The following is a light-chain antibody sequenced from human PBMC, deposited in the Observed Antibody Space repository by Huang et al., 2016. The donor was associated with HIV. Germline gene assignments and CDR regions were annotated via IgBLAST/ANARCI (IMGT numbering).Light chain of an antibody. Sequence: EIVMTQSPATLSVSPGERATLSCRASQTVNSNLAWYQHKPGQAPRLLIYGAANRATGVPARFSGSGAVTKFTLTSSSRQSEDFAVYYCQQYNNWLAFGQGTKVEIK. CDR1: QTVNSN. CDR3: QQYNNWLA. J-gene: IGKJ1*01. CDR2: GAA. V-gene: IGKV3-15*01.